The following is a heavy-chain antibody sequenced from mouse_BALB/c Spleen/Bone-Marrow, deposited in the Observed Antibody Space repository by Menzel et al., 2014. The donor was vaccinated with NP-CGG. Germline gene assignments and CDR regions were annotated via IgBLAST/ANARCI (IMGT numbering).Heavy chain of an antibody. Sequence: VHLVESGPGLVAPSQSLSIPCTVSGFSLTNYGVHWVRQPPGKGLEWLGVIWAGGSTNYNSALMSRLSITKDNSKNQVFLKMNSLQTADTAMYYCARDGYYVVMDYWGQGTSVTVSS. CDR1: GFSLTNYG. CDR3: ARDGYYVVMDY. CDR2: IWAGGST. V-gene: IGHV2-9*02. D-gene: IGHD2-3*01. J-gene: IGHJ4*01.